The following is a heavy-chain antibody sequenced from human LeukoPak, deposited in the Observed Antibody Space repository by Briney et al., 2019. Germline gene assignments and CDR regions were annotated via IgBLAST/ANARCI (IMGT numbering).Heavy chain of an antibody. CDR1: GFTFSNYD. Sequence: GGSLRLSCAASGFTFSNYDMHWVRQAPGKGLEWVALIWYDGSNKYYADSVKGRFTISRDNSKNTLFLQMNSLRAEDTAAYYCAKVRAPSGWFNSDYWGQGTLVTVSS. J-gene: IGHJ4*02. CDR3: AKVRAPSGWFNSDY. CDR2: IWYDGSNK. V-gene: IGHV3-33*06. D-gene: IGHD6-19*01.